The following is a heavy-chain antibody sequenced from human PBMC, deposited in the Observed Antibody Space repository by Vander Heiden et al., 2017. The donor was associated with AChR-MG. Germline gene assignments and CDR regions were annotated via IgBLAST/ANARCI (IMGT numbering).Heavy chain of an antibody. J-gene: IGHJ4*02. V-gene: IGHV1-3*01. Sequence: QVQLVQSGTELKKSGASVKISCKASGYTFTKSAIHWVRQAPGQGLEWMGLINAANGETKYSQKFQARVTITRDTAASTAYMEVRDLTSADTATYYCARAVTTVTRNDYWGQGTLVAVS. CDR3: ARAVTTVTRNDY. CDR1: GYTFTKSA. CDR2: INAANGET. D-gene: IGHD4-17*01.